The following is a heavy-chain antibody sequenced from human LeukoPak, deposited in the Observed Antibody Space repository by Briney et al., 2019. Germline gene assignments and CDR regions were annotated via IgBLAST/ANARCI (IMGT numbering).Heavy chain of an antibody. Sequence: GASVKVSRKASGYTFTGYYIHWVRQAPGQGLEWMGWINPNSGATNYAQSFQGRVTMTRDTSTSTAHMDLSRLRSDDTAVYYCARGDCSVSGCHGGNWFDPWGQGTLVTVSS. CDR2: INPNSGAT. CDR1: GYTFTGYY. D-gene: IGHD2-15*01. CDR3: ARGDCSVSGCHGGNWFDP. V-gene: IGHV1-2*02. J-gene: IGHJ5*02.